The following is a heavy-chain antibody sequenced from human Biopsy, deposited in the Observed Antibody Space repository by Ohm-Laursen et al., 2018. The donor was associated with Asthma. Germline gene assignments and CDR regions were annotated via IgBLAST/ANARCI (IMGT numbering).Heavy chain of an antibody. D-gene: IGHD3-9*01. CDR2: VNTGNGDT. V-gene: IGHV1-3*04. Sequence: ASVKVSCKPSGYNFISFAIHWVRQAPGQRLEWMGWVNTGNGDTKYSQKFQGRVTITRDTSASTAYMELRSLRSEDTATYCCARTYYDFLTGQVKDVFGVWGQGTMVTVSS. CDR3: ARTYYDFLTGQVKDVFGV. J-gene: IGHJ3*01. CDR1: GYNFISFA.